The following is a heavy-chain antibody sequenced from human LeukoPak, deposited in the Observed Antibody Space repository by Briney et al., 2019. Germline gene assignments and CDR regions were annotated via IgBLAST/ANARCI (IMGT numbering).Heavy chain of an antibody. V-gene: IGHV4-34*01. D-gene: IGHD2-15*01. CDR3: CSGAYLY. CDR1: GGSFSRYY. J-gene: IGHJ4*02. CDR2: VHHSGST. Sequence: TSETLSLTCAVYGGSFSRYYWTWIRQPPGRRPEWIGEVHHSGSTNYNPSFKNRVTMSVDTSKNQFSLRLNSATAADTAMYYCCSGAYLYWGQGTLVTVSS.